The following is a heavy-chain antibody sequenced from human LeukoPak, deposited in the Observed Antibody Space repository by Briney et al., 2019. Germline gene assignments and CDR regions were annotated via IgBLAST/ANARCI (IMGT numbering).Heavy chain of an antibody. J-gene: IGHJ4*02. CDR1: GFTFSSYA. D-gene: IGHD3-22*01. CDR2: ISGSGGST. Sequence: PGGSLRLSCAASGFTFSSYAMSWVRQAPGKGLEWVSAISGSGGSTYYADSVKGRFTISRDNSKNTLYLQMNSLRAEDTAVYYCAKNWGYYYDSTGYYSDYWGQGTLVTVSS. CDR3: AKNWGYYYDSTGYYSDY. V-gene: IGHV3-23*01.